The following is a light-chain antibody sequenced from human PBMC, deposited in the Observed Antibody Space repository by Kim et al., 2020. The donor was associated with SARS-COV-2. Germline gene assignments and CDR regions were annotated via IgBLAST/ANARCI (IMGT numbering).Light chain of an antibody. Sequence: SSELTQDPAVSVALGQTVRITCQGDSLRRFYATWYQQKPGQAPALVIYDKTNRPSGIPDRFSGSSSGSTASLTITGAQAEDEADYYCSSRDSSGDRVVFG. V-gene: IGLV3-19*01. CDR3: SSRDSSGDRVV. J-gene: IGLJ2*01. CDR2: DKT. CDR1: SLRRFY.